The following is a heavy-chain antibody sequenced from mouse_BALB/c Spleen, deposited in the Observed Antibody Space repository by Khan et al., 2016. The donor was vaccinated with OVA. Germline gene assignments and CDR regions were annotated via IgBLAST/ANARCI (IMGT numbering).Heavy chain of an antibody. V-gene: IGHV1-87*01. D-gene: IGHD2-14*01. CDR2: IYPGDGDT. CDR1: GYTFTTYW. Sequence: VQLQQSGAELARPGASVKLSCKASGYTFTTYWMQWVKQRPGQGLEWIGTIYPGDGDTRYTQNFKDKATLTADKSSSTAYMQLSSLAPEDSAVYYCASYRYDYFDYWGQGTTLTVSS. J-gene: IGHJ2*01. CDR3: ASYRYDYFDY.